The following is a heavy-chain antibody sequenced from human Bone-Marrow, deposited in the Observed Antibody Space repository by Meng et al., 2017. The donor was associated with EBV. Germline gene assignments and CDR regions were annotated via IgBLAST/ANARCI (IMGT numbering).Heavy chain of an antibody. CDR1: GGSFSGYY. D-gene: IGHD4-17*01. CDR2: INHSGST. CDR3: ARRGDYGDTRVSDY. V-gene: IGHV4-34*01. J-gene: IGHJ4*02. Sequence: QGQRQQWGAGLLKPSETLSLTCAVYGGSFSGYYWSWIRQPPGKGLEWIGEINHSGSTNYNPSLKSRVTISVDTSKNQFSLKLSSVTAADTAVYYCARRGDYGDTRVSDYWGQGTLVTVSS.